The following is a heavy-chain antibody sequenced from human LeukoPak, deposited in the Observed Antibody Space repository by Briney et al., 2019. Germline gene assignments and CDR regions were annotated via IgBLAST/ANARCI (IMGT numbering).Heavy chain of an antibody. J-gene: IGHJ4*02. D-gene: IGHD3-22*01. Sequence: QPGRSLRLSCAASGFTFSSYGMHWVRQAPGKGLEWVAVISYDGSNKYYADSVKGRFTISRDNSKNTLNLQMNSLRAEDTAVYYCAKDPTHYRVWDYYETIGLSYWGQGTLVTVSS. CDR3: AKDPTHYRVWDYYETIGLSY. CDR2: ISYDGSNK. V-gene: IGHV3-30*18. CDR1: GFTFSSYG.